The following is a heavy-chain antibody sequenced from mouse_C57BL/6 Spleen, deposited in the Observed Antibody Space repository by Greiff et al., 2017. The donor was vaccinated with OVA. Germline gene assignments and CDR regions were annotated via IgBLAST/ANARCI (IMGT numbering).Heavy chain of an antibody. CDR1: GFTFSDYG. CDR3: AREIYYDYYFDY. Sequence: DVKLVESGGGLVKPGGSLKLSCAASGFTFSDYGMHWVRQAPEKGLEWVAYISSGSSTIYYADTVKGRFTISRDNAKNTLFLQMTSLRSEDTAMYYCAREIYYDYYFDYWGQGTTLTVSS. CDR2: ISSGSSTI. V-gene: IGHV5-17*01. D-gene: IGHD2-4*01. J-gene: IGHJ2*01.